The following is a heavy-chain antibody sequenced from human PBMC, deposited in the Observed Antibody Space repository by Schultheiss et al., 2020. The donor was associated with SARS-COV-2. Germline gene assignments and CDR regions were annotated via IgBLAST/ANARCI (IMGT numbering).Heavy chain of an antibody. J-gene: IGHJ4*02. V-gene: IGHV4-39*02. D-gene: IGHD2-8*01. CDR3: ARDNGGFDY. Sequence: ESLKISCTVSGGSISSSRYYWGWIRQPPGKGLEWIGSIYYSGSTYYNPSLKSRVTISVDTSKNQFSLKLSSVTAADTAVYYCARDNGGFDYWGQGTLVTVSS. CDR1: GGSISSSRYY. CDR2: IYYSGST.